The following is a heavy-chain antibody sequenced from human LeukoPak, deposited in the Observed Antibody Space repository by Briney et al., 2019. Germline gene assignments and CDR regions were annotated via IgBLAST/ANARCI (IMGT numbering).Heavy chain of an antibody. D-gene: IGHD5-18*01. CDR1: GYTFTGYY. J-gene: IGHJ3*01. CDR3: TRDGASVEYSYGFGAFDV. Sequence: GASVKVSCKASGYTFTGYYLHWVRQAPGQGLEWMGWINAKSGGTNYAQNFHGRVTMTRDTSIRIAYMELRRLTSDDTAVYYCTRDGASVEYSYGFGAFDVWGQGTTVTVSS. CDR2: INAKSGGT. V-gene: IGHV1-2*02.